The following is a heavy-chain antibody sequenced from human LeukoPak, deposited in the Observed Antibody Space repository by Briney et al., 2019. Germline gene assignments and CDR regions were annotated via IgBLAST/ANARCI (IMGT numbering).Heavy chain of an antibody. CDR2: ISGRGGHT. V-gene: IGHV3-23*01. CDR3: AKDSVEYSSSLFDY. D-gene: IGHD6-6*01. CDR1: GFTFSSYA. J-gene: IGHJ4*02. Sequence: GGSLRLSCAASGFTFSSYAMSWVRQAPGKGLEWVSAISGRGGHTYNADSVKGRFTISRDNSKNMLYLQMNSLRAKDTAVYYCAKDSVEYSSSLFDYWGQGTLVTVSS.